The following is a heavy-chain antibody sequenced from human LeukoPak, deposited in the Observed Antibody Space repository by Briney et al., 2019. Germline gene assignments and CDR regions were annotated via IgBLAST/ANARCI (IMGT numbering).Heavy chain of an antibody. CDR1: GFTFSDYY. CDR3: AKGAFITIFGVVITYFDY. D-gene: IGHD3-3*01. Sequence: GGSLRLSCAASGFTFSDYYMSWVRQAPGKGLEWVSAISGSGGSTYYADSVKGRFTISRDNSKNTLYLQMNSLRAEDTAVYYCAKGAFITIFGVVITYFDYWGQGTLVTVSS. J-gene: IGHJ4*02. CDR2: ISGSGGST. V-gene: IGHV3-23*01.